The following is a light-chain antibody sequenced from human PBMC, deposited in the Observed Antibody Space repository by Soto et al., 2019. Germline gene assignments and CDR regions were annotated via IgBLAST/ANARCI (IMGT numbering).Light chain of an antibody. CDR3: QQYNNWHHT. J-gene: IGKJ2*01. V-gene: IGKV3-15*01. Sequence: IVLTQSPGTVSLSPGERATLSCRARQSVSSSYLARYQQKPGQAPSVLIYCVSTRATGVPVRFSGSGSGTQVTLTFNSLQSEDFAVYYSQQYNNWHHTFGQGTKVDIK. CDR2: CVS. CDR1: QSVSSSY.